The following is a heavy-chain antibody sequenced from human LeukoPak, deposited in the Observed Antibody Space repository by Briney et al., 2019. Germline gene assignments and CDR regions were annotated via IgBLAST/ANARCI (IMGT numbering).Heavy chain of an antibody. CDR1: GYTFVNYG. Sequence: SVKVSCKTSGYTFVNYGINWVRQAPGQGLEWMGGIIPIFGTANYAQKFQGRVTITADESTSTAYMELSSLRSEDTAVYYCARAGIAAAGKDDAFDIWGQGTMVTVSS. J-gene: IGHJ3*02. CDR2: IIPIFGTA. CDR3: ARAGIAAAGKDDAFDI. V-gene: IGHV1-69*13. D-gene: IGHD6-13*01.